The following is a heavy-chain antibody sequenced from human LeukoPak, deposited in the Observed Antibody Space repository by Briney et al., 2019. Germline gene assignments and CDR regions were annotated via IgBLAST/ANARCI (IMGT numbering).Heavy chain of an antibody. CDR2: SNHCGST. J-gene: IGHJ6*02. V-gene: IGHV4-34*01. CDR1: GGSFSGYY. Sequence: MPSETLSLTCAVYGGSFSGYYWSWSRQPPGKGLEWIGESNHCGSTNYNPSLKSRVTISVDTSKNQFSLKLSSVTAADTAVYYCARNGVRGYYFGYGMDVWGQGTTVTVSS. CDR3: ARNGVRGYYFGYGMDV. D-gene: IGHD3-22*01.